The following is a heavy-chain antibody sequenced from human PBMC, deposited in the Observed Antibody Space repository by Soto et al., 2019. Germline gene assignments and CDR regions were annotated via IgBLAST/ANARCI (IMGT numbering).Heavy chain of an antibody. CDR3: TREGPAPPYYFYDY. D-gene: IGHD3-10*01. J-gene: IGHJ4*02. CDR2: ISGTGYIV. CDR1: AISLSTYR. Sequence: SGGSRRLSWSASAISLSTYRMNWVRQAPRKGLEWVSYISGTGYIVYYADSVKGRITASRDNAKNSLYLQMNSLRDEDSALYYCTREGPAPPYYFYDYWGQGTLVTVSS. V-gene: IGHV3-48*02.